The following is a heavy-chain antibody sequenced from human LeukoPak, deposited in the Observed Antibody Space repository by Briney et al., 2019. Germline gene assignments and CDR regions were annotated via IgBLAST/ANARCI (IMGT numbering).Heavy chain of an antibody. CDR1: GGSISSSSYY. CDR2: IYYSGST. CDR3: ARGYYYDSSGYYWGRAFDI. D-gene: IGHD3-22*01. V-gene: IGHV4-39*01. Sequence: PSETLSLTCTVSGGSISSSSYYWGWIRQPPGKGLEWIGSIYYSGSTYYNPSLKSRVTISVDTSKNQFSLKLSSVTAADTAVYYCARGYYYDSSGYYWGRAFDIWGQGTMVTVSS. J-gene: IGHJ3*02.